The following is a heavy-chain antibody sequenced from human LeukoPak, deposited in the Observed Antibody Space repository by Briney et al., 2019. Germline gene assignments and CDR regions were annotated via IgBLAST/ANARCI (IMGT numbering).Heavy chain of an antibody. J-gene: IGHJ4*02. CDR3: ASAPTYSGSYVDY. V-gene: IGHV1-69*04. Sequence: SVKVSCKASGGTFSSYAISWVRQAPGQGLEWMGRIIPILGIANYAQKFQGTVTITADKSTSTAYMELSSLRSEDTAVYYCASAPTYSGSYVDYWGQGTLVTVSS. CDR1: GGTFSSYA. D-gene: IGHD1-26*01. CDR2: IIPILGIA.